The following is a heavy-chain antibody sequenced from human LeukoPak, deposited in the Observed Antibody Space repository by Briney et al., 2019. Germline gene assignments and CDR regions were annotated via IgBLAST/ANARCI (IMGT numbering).Heavy chain of an antibody. V-gene: IGHV3-30-3*01. D-gene: IGHD2-2*01. CDR3: ARDLVDCSSTSCHFNWSDP. CDR2: ISYDGSNT. Sequence: GGSLRLSCAASGFTFSSYAMHWVRQAPGKGLEWVAVISYDGSNTYYAGSVKGRFTSSRDNSKNTLYLQMNSLRAEDTAVYYCARDLVDCSSTSCHFNWSDPWGQGTLVTVSS. CDR1: GFTFSSYA. J-gene: IGHJ5*02.